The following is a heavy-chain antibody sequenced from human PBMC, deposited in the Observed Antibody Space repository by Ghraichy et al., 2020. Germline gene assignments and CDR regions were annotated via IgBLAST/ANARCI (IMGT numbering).Heavy chain of an antibody. Sequence: SLNISCAASGFSFDDYAMHWVRQVPGKGLEWVSNINWNSGSMGYADSVKGRFTISRDNAKNSLYLQMNSLRAEDTALYYCAKDTFHDSTGYLALWGQGTLVTVSS. D-gene: IGHD3-22*01. CDR2: INWNSGSM. V-gene: IGHV3-9*01. J-gene: IGHJ4*02. CDR3: AKDTFHDSTGYLAL. CDR1: GFSFDDYA.